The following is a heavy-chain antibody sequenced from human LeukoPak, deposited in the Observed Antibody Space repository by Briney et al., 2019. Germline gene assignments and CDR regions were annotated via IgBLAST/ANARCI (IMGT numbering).Heavy chain of an antibody. D-gene: IGHD6-19*01. J-gene: IGHJ2*01. V-gene: IGHV1-69*05. CDR1: GGTFSSYA. CDR2: IIPIFGTA. CDR3: ARDIHSSGWRDWYFDL. Sequence: SVKVSCKASGGTFSSYAISWVRQAPGQGLEWMGRIIPIFGTANYAQKFQGRVTITTDESTSTAYMELSSLRSEDTAVYYCARDIHSSGWRDWYFDLWGRGTLVTVSS.